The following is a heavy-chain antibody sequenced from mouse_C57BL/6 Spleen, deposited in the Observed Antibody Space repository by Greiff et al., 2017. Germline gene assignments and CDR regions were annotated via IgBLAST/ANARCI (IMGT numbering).Heavy chain of an antibody. CDR1: GFTFSDYG. CDR3: ARPRTGWYFDV. J-gene: IGHJ1*03. V-gene: IGHV5-17*01. D-gene: IGHD4-1*01. Sequence: EVKLVESGGGLVKPGGSLKLSCAASGFTFSDYGMHWVRQAPEKGLEWVAYISSGSSTIYYADTVKGRFTISRDNAKNTLFLQMTGLRSEDTAMYYCARPRTGWYFDVWGTGTTVTVSS. CDR2: ISSGSSTI.